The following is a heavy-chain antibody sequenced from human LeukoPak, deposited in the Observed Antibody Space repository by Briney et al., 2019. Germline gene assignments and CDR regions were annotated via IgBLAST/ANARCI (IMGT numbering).Heavy chain of an antibody. CDR3: ARDQGGYSSGLSFDN. J-gene: IGHJ4*02. Sequence: SETLSLTCTVYGGSISNYYWNWIRQPAGKAREWSGRIYSSGITSHNPSLKGRVTLSVDTSKNQISLKLSSVTAADTAVYFCARDQGGYSSGLSFDNWGQGTLVTVSS. D-gene: IGHD6-19*01. CDR2: IYSSGIT. CDR1: GGSISNYY. V-gene: IGHV4-4*07.